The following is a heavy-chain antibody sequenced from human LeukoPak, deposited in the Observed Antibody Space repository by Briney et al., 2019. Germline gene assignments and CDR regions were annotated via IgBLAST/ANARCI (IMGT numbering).Heavy chain of an antibody. CDR1: GFTFSSYG. CDR3: ARVPFTTGTSDYFDY. J-gene: IGHJ4*02. V-gene: IGHV3-30*03. CDR2: ISYDGSNK. D-gene: IGHD1-1*01. Sequence: GGSLRLSCAASGFTFSSYGMHWVRQAPGKGLEWVAVISYDGSNKYYADSVKGRFTISRDNSKNTLYLQMNSLRAEDTAVYYCARVPFTTGTSDYFDYWGQGTLVTVSS.